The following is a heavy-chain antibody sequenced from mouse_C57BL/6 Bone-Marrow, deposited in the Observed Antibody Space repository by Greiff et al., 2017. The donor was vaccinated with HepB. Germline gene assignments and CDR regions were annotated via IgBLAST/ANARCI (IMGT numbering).Heavy chain of an antibody. J-gene: IGHJ3*01. CDR1: GFTFSSYA. D-gene: IGHD2-4*01. CDR2: ISDGGSYT. V-gene: IGHV5-4*01. CDR3: ARDRGIRRFAY. Sequence: EVHLVESGGGLVKPGGSLKLSCAASGFTFSSYAMSWVRQTPEKRLEWVATISDGGSYTYYPDNVKGRFTISRDNAKNNLYLQMSHLKSEDTAMYYCARDRGIRRFAYWGQGTLVTVSA.